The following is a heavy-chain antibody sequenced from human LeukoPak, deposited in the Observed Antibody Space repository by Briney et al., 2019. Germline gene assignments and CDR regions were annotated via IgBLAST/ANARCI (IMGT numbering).Heavy chain of an antibody. Sequence: GGSLRLSCAASGFTFSAYAMYWVRQAPGKGLEYVSAISGSGVNTYYANSVKGRFTISRDNSKNTLYLQLGSLRAEDMAVYYCARDSSLGMDWGQGTLVTVSA. D-gene: IGHD1-26*01. V-gene: IGHV3-64*01. CDR2: ISGSGVNT. CDR1: GFTFSAYA. J-gene: IGHJ4*02. CDR3: ARDSSLGMD.